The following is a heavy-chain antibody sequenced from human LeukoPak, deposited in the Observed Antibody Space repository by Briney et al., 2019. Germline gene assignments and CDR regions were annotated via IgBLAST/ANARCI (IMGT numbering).Heavy chain of an antibody. V-gene: IGHV3-21*01. CDR2: ITTTFYT. Sequence: PGGSLRLSCAASGFTFSSYSFNWVRQVPGKGLEWVSSITTTFYTYYTDSVKGRFTISRDNAKNSLYLQMNSLRVEDTAVYYCARDHNYAFDNWGQGTLVSVAS. CDR1: GFTFSSYS. CDR3: ARDHNYAFDN. D-gene: IGHD1-1*01. J-gene: IGHJ4*02.